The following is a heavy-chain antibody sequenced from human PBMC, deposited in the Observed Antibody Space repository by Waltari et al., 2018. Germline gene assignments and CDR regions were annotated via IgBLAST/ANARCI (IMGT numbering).Heavy chain of an antibody. CDR2: IRYDGRKE. D-gene: IGHD2-21*01. CDR1: GFTFTHYG. Sequence: QVQLVESGGGVVQPGGSLRLSCAASGFTFTHYGMHWVRQAPGKGLEGVAFIRYDGRKEFYVDSVKGRFTISRDDPKNTLYLQMNSLRAEDTAVYYCAKDPGVIWGQGTMVTVSS. V-gene: IGHV3-30*02. CDR3: AKDPGVI. J-gene: IGHJ3*01.